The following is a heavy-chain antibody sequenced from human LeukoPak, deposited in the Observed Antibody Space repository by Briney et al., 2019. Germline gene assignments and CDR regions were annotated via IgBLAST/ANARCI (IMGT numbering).Heavy chain of an antibody. V-gene: IGHV4-31*03. CDR2: IYYSGST. D-gene: IGHD1-1*01. J-gene: IGHJ4*02. Sequence: SETLSLTCTVSGGSIRSGGYYWSWIRQHPGKGLERIGYIYYSGSTCYNPSLKSRVTISVDTSKNQFSLKLSSVTAADTAVYYCAREPHNPRGGFDYWGQGTLVTVSS. CDR3: AREPHNPRGGFDY. CDR1: GGSIRSGGYY.